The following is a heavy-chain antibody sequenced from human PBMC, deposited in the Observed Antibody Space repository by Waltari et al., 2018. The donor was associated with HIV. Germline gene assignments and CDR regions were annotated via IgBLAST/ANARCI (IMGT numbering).Heavy chain of an antibody. CDR2: INPNSGGT. V-gene: IGHV1-2*06. CDR1: GYTFTGYY. J-gene: IGHJ4*02. D-gene: IGHD4-17*01. CDR3: AREVASYGDYGREFGY. Sequence: QVQLVQSGAEVKKPGASVKVSCKASGYTFTGYYMHWVRQAPGQGLEWMGRINPNSGGTNYAQKLQGSVTMIRDTSISTSYIGLSRLRSDDTAVYYCAREVASYGDYGREFGYWGQGTLVTVSS.